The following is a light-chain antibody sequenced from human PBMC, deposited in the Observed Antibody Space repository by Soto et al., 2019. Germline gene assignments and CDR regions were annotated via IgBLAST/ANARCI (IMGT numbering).Light chain of an antibody. J-gene: IGKJ5*01. CDR3: QQYGSSIT. V-gene: IGKV3-20*01. CDR1: QSVSSSY. CDR2: GAS. Sequence: EIGLAQSPGALSLSPGERARLSCRASQSVSSSYLAWYQQKPGQAPRLLIYGASIRATGIPARFSGSGSGTEFTLTISTLQSEDFAIYYCQQYGSSITFGQGTRLEI.